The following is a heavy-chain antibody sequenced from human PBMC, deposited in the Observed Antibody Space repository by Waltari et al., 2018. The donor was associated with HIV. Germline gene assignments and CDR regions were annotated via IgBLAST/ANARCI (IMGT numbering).Heavy chain of an antibody. V-gene: IGHV3-74*01. D-gene: IGHD3-10*01. CDR2: INIDGSRI. Sequence: EVQLVQSGGGLIKPGGSLRLSCAAFGFRVSSYWMHWVRQTPGKGLVCVSRINIDGSRIDYADAVRGRFTISRDSAKNTLSLQINSLAEEDTAVYYCSRDTFGEYDYWGQGTLVTVSS. CDR3: SRDTFGEYDY. CDR1: GFRVSSYW. J-gene: IGHJ4*02.